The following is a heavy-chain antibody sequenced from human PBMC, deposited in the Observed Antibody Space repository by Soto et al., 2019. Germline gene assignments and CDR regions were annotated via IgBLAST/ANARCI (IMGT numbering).Heavy chain of an antibody. CDR2: MTDDRPEI. V-gene: IGHV3-30-3*01. Sequence: QLQLVESGGGVVQPGRSLKLSCVASGLPFRNYAFHWVRQAPGKGLEWLAVMTDDRPEIYYADSVQGRFTISRDNSKNTLYLQMNILRSEDTAVYYCSRQNTLGASTYFDYWGQGTLVTVSS. CDR3: SRQNTLGASTYFDY. CDR1: GLPFRNYA. J-gene: IGHJ4*02. D-gene: IGHD1-26*01.